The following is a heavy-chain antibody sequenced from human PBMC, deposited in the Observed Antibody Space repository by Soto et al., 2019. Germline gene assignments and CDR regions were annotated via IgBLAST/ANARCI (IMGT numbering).Heavy chain of an antibody. Sequence: LRLSCAGSGITFTRYSMNWVRQAPGKGLEWVSSISSTTNYIYYGDSMKGRFTISRDNAKNSLYLEMNSLRAEDTAVYYCARESEDLTSNFDYWGQGTLVTVSS. CDR2: ISSTTNYI. J-gene: IGHJ4*02. V-gene: IGHV3-21*06. CDR3: ARESEDLTSNFDY. CDR1: GITFTRYS.